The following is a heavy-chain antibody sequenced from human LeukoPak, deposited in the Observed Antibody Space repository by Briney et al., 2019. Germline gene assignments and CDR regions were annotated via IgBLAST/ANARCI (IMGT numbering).Heavy chain of an antibody. V-gene: IGHV1-69*04. CDR3: AGDPSDYYASE. Sequence: SVKVSCKASGYTFTSYGISWVRQAPGQGLEWVGRFFPKYVIANYAQRFRKRVTFTADKLTSTVYMELRSLKSEDTAVYYCAGDPSDYYASEWGQGTLVTVSS. J-gene: IGHJ4*02. CDR1: GYTFTSYG. D-gene: IGHD3-10*01. CDR2: FFPKYVIA.